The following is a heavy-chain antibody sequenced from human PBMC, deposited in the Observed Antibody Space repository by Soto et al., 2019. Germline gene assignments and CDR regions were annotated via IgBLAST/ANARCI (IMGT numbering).Heavy chain of an antibody. V-gene: IGHV4-59*01. CDR3: TRARYSDHFDS. Sequence: PSETLSLTCSVSGDSMTGANWGWFRQSPEKGLEWIGYIDYSGSTNYNPSLRSRITITIDTSSNQFSLNLASVTAADAAVYYCTRARYSDHFDSWGQGTLVTVSS. CDR2: IDYSGST. J-gene: IGHJ4*02. D-gene: IGHD4-4*01. CDR1: GDSMTGAN.